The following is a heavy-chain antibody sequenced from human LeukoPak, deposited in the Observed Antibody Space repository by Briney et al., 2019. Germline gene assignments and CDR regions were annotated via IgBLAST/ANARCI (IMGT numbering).Heavy chain of an antibody. V-gene: IGHV3-7*03. CDR2: IKQDGSET. D-gene: IGHD5/OR15-5a*01. J-gene: IGHJ4*02. CDR1: GFTFTTYW. Sequence: GGSLRLSCPASGFTFTTYWMTWVRQAPGKGLEWVANIKQDGSETYYVDSVKGRFTISRDNAKNSLYLQMNSLRAEDTAVYYCASVYDYWGQGTLVTVSS. CDR3: ASVYDY.